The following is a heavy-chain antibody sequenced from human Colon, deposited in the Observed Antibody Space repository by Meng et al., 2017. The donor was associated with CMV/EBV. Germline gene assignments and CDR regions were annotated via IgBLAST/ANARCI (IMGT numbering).Heavy chain of an antibody. V-gene: IGHV3-11*01. CDR1: QFTFSDYY. CDR2: TTSSGTTT. J-gene: IGHJ6*02. CDR3: ARGGGSGRNYYYYGMDV. D-gene: IGHD3-10*01. Sequence: GESLKISCAASQFTFSDYYMTWVRQAPGKGLEWISYTTSSGTTTYYADSVKGRFTISRDNSKKSVYLQMNSLRADDTAVYYCARGGGSGRNYYYYGMDVWGQGTTVTVSS.